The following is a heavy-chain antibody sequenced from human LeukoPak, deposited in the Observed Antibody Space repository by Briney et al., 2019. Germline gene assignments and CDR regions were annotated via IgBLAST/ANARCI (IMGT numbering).Heavy chain of an antibody. Sequence: QTLSLTCAISGDSVSSNSAVWNWIRQSPSRGLEWLGRTYYKSKWSSDFAISVKSRITINPDTSKNQFSLHLNSVTPEGTAVYYCARGDIALDYWGQGTLVTVSS. D-gene: IGHD5-12*01. CDR1: GDSVSSNSAV. V-gene: IGHV6-1*01. CDR2: TYYKSKWSS. CDR3: ARGDIALDY. J-gene: IGHJ4*02.